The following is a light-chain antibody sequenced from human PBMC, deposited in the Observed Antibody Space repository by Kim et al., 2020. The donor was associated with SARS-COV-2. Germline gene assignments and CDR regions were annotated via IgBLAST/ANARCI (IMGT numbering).Light chain of an antibody. V-gene: IGLV2-14*03. Sequence: GHSLPISCTGTSSDVGGYDYVSWYQQRPGKAPKLMIYDVSNRPSGFSNRFSGSKSGKTASLTISGLQPEDEADYYCSSYRSSDTLVFGGGTQLTVL. CDR1: SSDVGGYDY. CDR3: SSYRSSDTLV. J-gene: IGLJ2*01. CDR2: DVS.